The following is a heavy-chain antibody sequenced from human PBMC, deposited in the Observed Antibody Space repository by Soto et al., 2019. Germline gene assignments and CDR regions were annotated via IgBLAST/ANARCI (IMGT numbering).Heavy chain of an antibody. Sequence: SETLSLTCAVYGGSFSGYFWSWIRQSPGKGLEWIGQINHSGNTNYHPSLKSRVTISVDTSKNQFSLKLTSVTAADTAMYYCARGRLPYYYYYGMDVWGQGTTVTVSS. CDR3: ARGRLPYYYYYGMDV. CDR2: INHSGNT. D-gene: IGHD2-15*01. J-gene: IGHJ6*02. CDR1: GGSFSGYF. V-gene: IGHV4-34*01.